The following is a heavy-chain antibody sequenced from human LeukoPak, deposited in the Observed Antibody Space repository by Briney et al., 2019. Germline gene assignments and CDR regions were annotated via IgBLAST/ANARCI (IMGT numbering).Heavy chain of an antibody. V-gene: IGHV4-34*01. D-gene: IGHD5-24*01. J-gene: IGHJ6*02. CDR1: GGSFSGYY. CDR2: INHSGST. CDR3: ARARLQWGYYGMDV. Sequence: SETLSLTCAVYGGSFSGYYWSWIRQPPGKGLEWIGEINHSGSTNYNPSLKSRVTISVDTSKNQFSLKLSSVTAADTAVYYCARARLQWGYYGMDVWGQGTTVTVSS.